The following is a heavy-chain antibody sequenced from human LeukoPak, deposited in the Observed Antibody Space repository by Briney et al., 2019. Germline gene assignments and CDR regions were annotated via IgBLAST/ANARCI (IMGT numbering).Heavy chain of an antibody. CDR1: GYSFTSYW. J-gene: IGHJ6*03. CDR3: ARQVEMATTYYYYYYMDV. CDR2: IYPGDSDT. Sequence: GESLKISCKGSGYSFTSYWIGWVRQMPGKGLEWMGIIYPGDSDTRYSPSFPGQVTISADKSISIAYLQWSSLKASDTAMYYCARQVEMATTYYYYYYMDVWGKGTTVTVSS. V-gene: IGHV5-51*01. D-gene: IGHD5-24*01.